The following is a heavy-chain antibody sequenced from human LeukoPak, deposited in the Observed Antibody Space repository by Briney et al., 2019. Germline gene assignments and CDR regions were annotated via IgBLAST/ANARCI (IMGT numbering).Heavy chain of an antibody. CDR3: ARGGAARLHFQN. D-gene: IGHD6-6*01. CDR1: GGSISTYY. CDR2: IYHSGST. J-gene: IGHJ1*01. V-gene: IGHV4-59*01. Sequence: SETLSLTCTVSGGSISTYYWNWIRQPPGKGLEWIGYIYHSGSTNYNPSLQSRVTILVDTSKNQFSLNLNSVTAADTAVYYCARGGAARLHFQNWGQGTLVTVSS.